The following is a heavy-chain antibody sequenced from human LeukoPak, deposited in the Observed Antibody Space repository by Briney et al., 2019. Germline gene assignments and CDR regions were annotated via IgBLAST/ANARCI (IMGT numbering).Heavy chain of an antibody. CDR3: ARVPYCSSTSCYGILAY. CDR2: ISAYNGNT. Sequence: ASVKVSCKASGYTFTSYGISWVRQAPGQGLEWMGWISAYNGNTNYAQKLQGRVTMTTDTSTSTAYMELRSLRSDDTAVYYCARVPYCSSTSCYGILAYWGQGTLVTVSS. CDR1: GYTFTSYG. J-gene: IGHJ4*02. D-gene: IGHD2-2*01. V-gene: IGHV1-18*01.